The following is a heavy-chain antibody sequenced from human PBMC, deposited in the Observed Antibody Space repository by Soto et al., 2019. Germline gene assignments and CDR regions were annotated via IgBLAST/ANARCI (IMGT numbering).Heavy chain of an antibody. D-gene: IGHD2-8*01. V-gene: IGHV3-11*01. CDR2: ISSSGSTI. CDR1: GFTFSDYY. CDR3: ARASNNDLDQFDY. Sequence: PGGSLRLSCAASGFTFSDYYMSWIRQAPGKGLEWVSYISSSGSTIYYADSVKGRFTISRDNAKNSLYLQMNSLRAEDTAVYYCARASNNDLDQFDYWGQGTPVTVSS. J-gene: IGHJ4*02.